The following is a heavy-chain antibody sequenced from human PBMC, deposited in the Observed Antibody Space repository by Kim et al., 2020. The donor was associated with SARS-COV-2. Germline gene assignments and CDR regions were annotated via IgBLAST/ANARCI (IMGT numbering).Heavy chain of an antibody. J-gene: IGHJ4*02. V-gene: IGHV4-39*01. CDR3: ARRSGPEIDY. CDR1: GGSISSSSYY. CDR2: IYYSGST. D-gene: IGHD3-10*01. Sequence: SETLSLTCTVSGGSISSSSYYWGWIRQPPGKGLEWIGSIYYSGSTYYNPSLKSRVTISVDTSKNQFSLKLSSVTAADTAVYYCARRSGPEIDYWGQGTLVTVSS.